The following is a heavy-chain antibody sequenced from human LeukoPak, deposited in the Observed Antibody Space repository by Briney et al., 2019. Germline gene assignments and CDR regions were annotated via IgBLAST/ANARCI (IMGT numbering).Heavy chain of an antibody. D-gene: IGHD1-26*01. V-gene: IGHV3-23*01. CDR2: ISGSGGST. CDR1: GFTFSSYA. CDR3: AKDHGWELLRWGTYYFDY. J-gene: IGHJ4*02. Sequence: PGGSLRLSCAASGFTFSSYAMSWVRQAPGKGLEWVSAISGSGGSTYYADSVKGRFTISRDNSKNTLYLQMNSLRPEDTAVYYCAKDHGWELLRWGTYYFDYWGQGTLVTVSS.